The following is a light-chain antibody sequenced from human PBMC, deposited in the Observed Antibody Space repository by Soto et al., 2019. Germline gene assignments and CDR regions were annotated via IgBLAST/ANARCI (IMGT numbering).Light chain of an antibody. Sequence: QSALTQPPSASGSPGQSVTISCTGTSSDVGAYNYVSWYQQYPGKAPKLMIYDVSNRPSGVSNRFSGSKSGNTASLTISGLQAEDEADYYCSSYTSSSTVVFGGGTKVTVL. CDR2: DVS. CDR3: SSYTSSSTVV. J-gene: IGLJ2*01. V-gene: IGLV2-14*01. CDR1: SSDVGAYNY.